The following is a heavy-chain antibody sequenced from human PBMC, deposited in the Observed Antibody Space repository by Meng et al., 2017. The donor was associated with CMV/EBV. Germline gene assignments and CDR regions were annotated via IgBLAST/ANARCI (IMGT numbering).Heavy chain of an antibody. J-gene: IGHJ5*02. CDR2: INHSGST. Sequence: QVQLQQWGAGLLKPSETLSLTCPVYGGSFSGYYWSWIRQPPGKGLEWIGEINHSGSTNYNPSLKSRVTISVDTSKNQFSLKLSSVTAADTAVYYCARGGNWFDPWGQGTLVTVSS. CDR3: ARGGNWFDP. CDR1: GGSFSGYY. V-gene: IGHV4-34*01.